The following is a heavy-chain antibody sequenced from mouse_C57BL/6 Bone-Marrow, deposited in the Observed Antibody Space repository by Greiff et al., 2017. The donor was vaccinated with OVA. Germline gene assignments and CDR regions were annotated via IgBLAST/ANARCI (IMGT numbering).Heavy chain of an antibody. CDR3: ARHYYGSPWFAY. D-gene: IGHD1-1*01. CDR1: GYTFTDYY. V-gene: IGHV1-19*01. CDR2: INPYNGGT. Sequence: VQLQQSGPVLVKPGASVKMSCKASGYTFTDYYMNWVKQSHGKSLEWIGVINPYNGGTSYNQKFKGKATLTVDKSSSTAYMELNSLTSEDSAVYYCARHYYGSPWFAYWGQGTLVTVSA. J-gene: IGHJ3*01.